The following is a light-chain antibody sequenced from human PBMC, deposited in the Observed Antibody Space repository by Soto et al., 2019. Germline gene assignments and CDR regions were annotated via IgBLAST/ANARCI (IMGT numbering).Light chain of an antibody. V-gene: IGLV8-61*01. J-gene: IGLJ1*01. Sequence: QAVVIQESSLSVSPGGTVTLTCGLRSAPISTTYYPAWYQQTPGQAPRTLIYSTNTRSSGVPDRFSGSIRGNKAALTITGAQAEDEAEYHCVFYTGSGAYLFGPGTKVT. CDR1: SAPISTTYY. CDR2: STN. CDR3: VFYTGSGAYL.